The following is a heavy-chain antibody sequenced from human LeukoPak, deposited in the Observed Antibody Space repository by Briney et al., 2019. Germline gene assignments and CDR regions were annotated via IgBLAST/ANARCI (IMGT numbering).Heavy chain of an antibody. CDR1: GGTFSSYA. D-gene: IGHD4-17*01. J-gene: IGHJ4*02. Sequence: SAKVSCKASGGTFSSYAISWVRQAPGQGLEWMGRIIPIFGTANYAQKLQGRVTITTDESTSTAYMELSSLRSEDTAVYYCAREEVTTPHYFDYWGQGTLVTVSS. CDR2: IIPIFGTA. V-gene: IGHV1-69*05. CDR3: AREEVTTPHYFDY.